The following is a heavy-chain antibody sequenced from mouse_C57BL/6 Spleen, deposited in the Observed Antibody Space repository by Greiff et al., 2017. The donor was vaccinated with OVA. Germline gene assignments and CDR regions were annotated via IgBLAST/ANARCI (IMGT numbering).Heavy chain of an antibody. CDR1: GYAFSSSW. D-gene: IGHD2-3*01. Sequence: QVQLKESGPELVKPGASVKISCKASGYAFSSSWMNWVKQRPGKGLEWIGRIYPGDGDTNYNGKFKGKATLTADKSSSTAYMQLSSLASEDSAVYCWARSDDGYYRYFDDWGQGTTLTVSS. CDR2: IYPGDGDT. CDR3: ARSDDGYYRYFDD. J-gene: IGHJ2*01. V-gene: IGHV1-82*01.